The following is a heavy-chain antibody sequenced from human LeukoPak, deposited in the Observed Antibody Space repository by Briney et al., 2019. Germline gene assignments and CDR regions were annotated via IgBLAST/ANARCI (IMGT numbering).Heavy chain of an antibody. V-gene: IGHV4-34*01. CDR2: INHSGST. D-gene: IGHD3-3*01. CDR3: ARVGTPRSDFWSGYYYYYYGMDV. CDR1: GGSFSGYY. Sequence: SETLSLTCAVYGGSFSGYYWSWIRQPPGKGLEWIGEINHSGSTNYNPSLKSRVTISVDTSKNQFSLKLSSVTAADTAVYYCARVGTPRSDFWSGYYYYYYGMDVWGQGTTVTVSS. J-gene: IGHJ6*02.